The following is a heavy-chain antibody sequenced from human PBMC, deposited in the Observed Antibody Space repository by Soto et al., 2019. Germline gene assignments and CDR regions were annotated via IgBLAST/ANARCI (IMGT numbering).Heavy chain of an antibody. J-gene: IGHJ4*02. CDR1: GYIFTSYY. V-gene: IGHV1-46*03. Sequence: ASVKVSCKASGYIFTSYYLHWVRQAPGQGLEWMGWINPFDGSRMFAQSFQGRVTFTRDTSTSTVYMELSGLRSDDTAVYYCARDDSGFSGSHYIDPFTYWGQGALVTVSS. CDR3: ARDDSGFSGSHYIDPFTY. D-gene: IGHD1-26*01. CDR2: INPFDGSR.